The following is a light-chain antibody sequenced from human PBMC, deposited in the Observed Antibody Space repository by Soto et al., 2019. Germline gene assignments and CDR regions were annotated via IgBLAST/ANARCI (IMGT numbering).Light chain of an antibody. V-gene: IGKV1-5*01. CDR3: QQYNSYSIT. CDR2: DAS. Sequence: DIQMTQSPSTLSASVGDRVTITCRASQSISSWLAWYQQKPWKAPKLLIYDASSLESGVPSRFRGSGSGTEFTLTISSLQPDDFATYYCQQYNSYSITFGQGTRLEI. CDR1: QSISSW. J-gene: IGKJ5*01.